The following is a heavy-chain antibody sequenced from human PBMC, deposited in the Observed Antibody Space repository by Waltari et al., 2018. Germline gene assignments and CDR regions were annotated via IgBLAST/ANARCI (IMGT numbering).Heavy chain of an antibody. V-gene: IGHV3-7*01. Sequence: EVQLVESGGGLVQPGGSLRLSCAASGFTFSMYWMTWVRQAPGKGLGTVANIKQDGSDQYYVASVKGRFTVSKDNAKNSLYLQMHSLRAEDTGVYYCARDGGGGSFQLWGQGTLVTVSS. J-gene: IGHJ1*01. CDR1: GFTFSMYW. D-gene: IGHD3-16*01. CDR2: IKQDGSDQ. CDR3: ARDGGGGSFQL.